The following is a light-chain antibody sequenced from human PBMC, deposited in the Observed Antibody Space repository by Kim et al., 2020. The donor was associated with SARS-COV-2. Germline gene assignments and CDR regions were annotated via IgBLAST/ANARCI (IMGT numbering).Light chain of an antibody. J-gene: IGLJ2*01. CDR1: TIDSKS. CDR2: YDT. CDR3: QVWHNSSDHVV. V-gene: IGLV3-21*04. Sequence: SYELTQPPSVSVAPGKTAKITCGGDTIDSKSVYWYQQKPGQAPVLVIYYDTDRPSGIPERFSGSNSGNTATLTITRVEAGDEADYYCQVWHNSSDHVVFGGGTQLTVL.